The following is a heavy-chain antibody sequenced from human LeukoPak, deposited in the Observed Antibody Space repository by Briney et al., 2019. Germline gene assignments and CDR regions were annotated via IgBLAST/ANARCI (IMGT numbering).Heavy chain of an antibody. CDR1: GYTFTSYD. CDR2: IIPIFGTA. CDR3: ARSTAGILYYYMDV. Sequence: ASVKVSCKASGYTFTSYDINWVRQATGQGLEWMGGIIPIFGTANYAQKFQGRVTITADKSTSTAYMELSSLRSEDTAVYYCARSTAGILYYYMDVWGKGTTVTVSS. J-gene: IGHJ6*03. V-gene: IGHV1-69*06. D-gene: IGHD5/OR15-5a*01.